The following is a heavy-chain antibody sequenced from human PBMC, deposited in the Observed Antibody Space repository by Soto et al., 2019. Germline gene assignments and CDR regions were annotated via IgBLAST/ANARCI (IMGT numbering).Heavy chain of an antibody. V-gene: IGHV1-69*05. CDR1: GGTFSSYA. CDR3: ARDLRDGDYGPILDY. D-gene: IGHD4-17*01. Sequence: QVQLVQSGAEVKKPGSSVKVSCKASGGTFSSYAISWVRQAPGQGLEWMGGIIPIFGTANYAKKFKGRVTITPDESTSTAYMELSSRRSEDTAVYYCARDLRDGDYGPILDYWGQGTLVTVSS. J-gene: IGHJ4*02. CDR2: IIPIFGTA.